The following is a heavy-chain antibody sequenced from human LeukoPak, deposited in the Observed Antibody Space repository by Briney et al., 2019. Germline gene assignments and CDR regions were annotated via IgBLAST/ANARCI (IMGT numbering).Heavy chain of an antibody. D-gene: IGHD6-19*01. CDR1: GFTFSSYA. Sequence: SGGPLRLSCAASGFTFSSYAMSWVRQAPGKGLEWVSSITSSSSYIYYADSVKGRFTISRDNAKNSLYLQMNSLRAEDTAVYYCARFHSSGWFIDYWGQGTLVTVSS. V-gene: IGHV3-21*01. J-gene: IGHJ4*02. CDR2: ITSSSSYI. CDR3: ARFHSSGWFIDY.